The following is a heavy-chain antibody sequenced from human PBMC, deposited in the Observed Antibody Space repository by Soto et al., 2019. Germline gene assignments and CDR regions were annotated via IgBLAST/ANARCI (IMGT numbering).Heavy chain of an antibody. CDR2: IYYSGST. CDR3: ARRVLDTAMVTDYYYYYYMDV. V-gene: IGHV4-59*08. Sequence: QVQLQESGPGLVKPSETLSLTCTVSGGSISSYYWSWIRQPPGKGLEWIGYIYYSGSTNYNPSLKSRVTISVDTSKNQFSLQLSSVTAADTAVYYCARRVLDTAMVTDYYYYYYMDVWGKGTTVTVSS. D-gene: IGHD5-18*01. J-gene: IGHJ6*03. CDR1: GGSISSYY.